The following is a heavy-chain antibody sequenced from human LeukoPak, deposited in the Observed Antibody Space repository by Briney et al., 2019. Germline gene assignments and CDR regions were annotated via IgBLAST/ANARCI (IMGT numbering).Heavy chain of an antibody. V-gene: IGHV1-46*01. Sequence: ASVKVSCKASGYTFTNYYIHWVRQAPGQGLEWTGIIKPSGGSASYAQKFHGRDTMTRDTSTSTVYMELSSLRSEDTAVYYCAREGPYSDSSRSRFDYWGQGTLVTVSS. CDR1: GYTFTNYY. D-gene: IGHD6-6*01. J-gene: IGHJ4*02. CDR2: IKPSGGSA. CDR3: AREGPYSDSSRSRFDY.